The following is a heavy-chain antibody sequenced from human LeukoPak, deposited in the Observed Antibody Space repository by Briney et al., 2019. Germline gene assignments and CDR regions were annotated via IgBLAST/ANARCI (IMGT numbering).Heavy chain of an antibody. V-gene: IGHV3-23*01. CDR3: AKDTAMVRPDYFDY. J-gene: IGHJ4*02. CDR1: GFKFSSYA. D-gene: IGHD5-18*01. CDR2: ISGSGGTT. Sequence: PGRSLRLSCAASGFKFSSYAMSWVRQAPGKGLEWVSGISGSGGTTYYADSVKGRFTISRDNSKNTLYLQMNSLRAEDTAVYFCAKDTAMVRPDYFDYWGQGTLVTVSS.